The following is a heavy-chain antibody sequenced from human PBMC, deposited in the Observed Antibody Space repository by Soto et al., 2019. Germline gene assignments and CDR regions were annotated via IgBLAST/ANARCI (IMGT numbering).Heavy chain of an antibody. CDR1: GGSIISTIFY. CDR2: IYYTGST. J-gene: IGHJ5*02. V-gene: IGHV4-39*01. Sequence: QLQLQESGPGLVTPSETLSLTCTVSGGSIISTIFYWGWIRQPPGKGLEWIGSIYYTGSTYYNPSLKTRVAISVDTSRTQFSLRLSSVTAADTAIYYCARQRAAQNWFDPWGQGTLVTVSS. CDR3: ARQRAAQNWFDP.